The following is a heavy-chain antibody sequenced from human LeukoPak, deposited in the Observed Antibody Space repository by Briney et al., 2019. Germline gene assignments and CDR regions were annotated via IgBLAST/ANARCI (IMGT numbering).Heavy chain of an antibody. Sequence: ALVKVSCKASGYTFTGYYMHWVRQAPGQGLEWMGWINPNSGGTNYAQKFQGRVTMTRDTSISTAYMELSRLRSDDTAVYYCARGPRGIAVAAVDYWGQGTLVTVSS. J-gene: IGHJ4*02. CDR1: GYTFTGYY. CDR3: ARGPRGIAVAAVDY. CDR2: INPNSGGT. V-gene: IGHV1-2*02. D-gene: IGHD6-19*01.